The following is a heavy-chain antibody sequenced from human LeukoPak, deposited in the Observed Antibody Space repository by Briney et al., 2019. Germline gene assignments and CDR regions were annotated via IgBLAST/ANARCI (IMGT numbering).Heavy chain of an antibody. Sequence: GGSLTLSCPASGFTPSSNYMSWVRQPPGKGLEWVAVIYSGGSTYYADSVKGRFTSSRDNSKTTLYLQMNSLRAEETAVYYCGRNIAAAGYYYYGMDVWGQGTTVTVSS. D-gene: IGHD6-13*01. CDR3: GRNIAAAGYYYYGMDV. CDR2: IYSGGST. CDR1: GFTPSSNY. V-gene: IGHV3-66*01. J-gene: IGHJ6*02.